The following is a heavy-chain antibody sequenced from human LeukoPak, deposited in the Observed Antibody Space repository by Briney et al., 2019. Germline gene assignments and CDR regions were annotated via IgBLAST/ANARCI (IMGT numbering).Heavy chain of an antibody. CDR2: MNPNSGNT. CDR3: ARLEAARSGAYYMDV. V-gene: IGHV1-8*01. J-gene: IGHJ6*03. D-gene: IGHD6-6*01. CDR1: GYTFTSYD. Sequence: ASVKVSCKASGYTFTSYDINWVRQATGQGLEWMGWMNPNSGNTGCAQKFQGRVTMTRNTSISTAYMELSSLRSEDTAVYYCARLEAARSGAYYMDVWGKGTTVTVSS.